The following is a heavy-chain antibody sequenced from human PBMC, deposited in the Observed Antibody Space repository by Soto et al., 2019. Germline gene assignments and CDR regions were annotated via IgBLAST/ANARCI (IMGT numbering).Heavy chain of an antibody. Sequence: VQLLESGGGLVQPGGSLRLSCAASGFTFSNYAMSWVRQTPGKGLEWVSTISGGGGNTYYPDSVKGRFTISRDNSKDTVYLQMNSLGAEDTAIYYCAKERLGRGADYWGQGALVTVTS. CDR1: GFTFSNYA. V-gene: IGHV3-23*01. CDR2: ISGGGGNT. CDR3: AKERLGRGADY. J-gene: IGHJ4*02.